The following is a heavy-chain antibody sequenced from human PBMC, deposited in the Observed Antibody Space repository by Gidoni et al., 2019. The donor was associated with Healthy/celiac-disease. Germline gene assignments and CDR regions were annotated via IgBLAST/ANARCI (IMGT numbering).Heavy chain of an antibody. CDR2: ISWNSGSI. V-gene: IGHV3-9*01. D-gene: IGHD3-3*01. Sequence: EVQLVESGGGLVQPGRSLRLSCAASGFTFDDYAMHWCRQAPGKGLEWVSGISWNSGSIGYADSVKGRFTISRDNAKNSLYLQMNSLRAEDTALYYCAKASTLGFLEWSYFDYWGQGTLVTVSS. J-gene: IGHJ4*02. CDR3: AKASTLGFLEWSYFDY. CDR1: GFTFDDYA.